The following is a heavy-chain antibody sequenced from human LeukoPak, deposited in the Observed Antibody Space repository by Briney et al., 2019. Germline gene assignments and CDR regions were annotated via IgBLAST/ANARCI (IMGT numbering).Heavy chain of an antibody. CDR2: ISGSGKGT. CDR3: AKRTMSAFDS. J-gene: IGHJ4*02. D-gene: IGHD5-24*01. V-gene: IGHV3-23*01. CDR1: GFTFRTSP. Sequence: VWSLRLCCTTSGFTFRTSPMNWVRQAPGKGLKWLSGISGSGKGTDYVDSVNGRFTNSRDNFHNMVDLLVNSLTVEDAATYYCAKRTMSAFDSWGQGTLRIVSS.